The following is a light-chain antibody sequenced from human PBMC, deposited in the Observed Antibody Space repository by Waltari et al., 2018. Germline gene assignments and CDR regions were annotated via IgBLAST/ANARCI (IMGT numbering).Light chain of an antibody. J-gene: IGKJ4*01. CDR1: QDISTY. CDR3: QQVKTYPLT. Sequence: IQLTQSPSSLSASVGDRVTFTCRASQDISTYVAWYQQKARKAPKLLIYSASTLQSGVPSRFSGSGSGTEFTLTSSNLQPEDFASYYCQQVKTYPLTFGGGTKVEI. CDR2: SAS. V-gene: IGKV1-9*01.